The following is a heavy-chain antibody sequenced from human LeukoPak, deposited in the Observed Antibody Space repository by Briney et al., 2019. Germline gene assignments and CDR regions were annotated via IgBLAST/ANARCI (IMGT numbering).Heavy chain of an antibody. D-gene: IGHD5-24*01. CDR2: INHSGST. V-gene: IGHV4-39*01. CDR1: GGSISSSSYY. J-gene: IGHJ4*02. Sequence: SETLSLTCTVSGGSISSSSYYWSWIRQPPGKGLEWIGEINHSGSTNYIPSLKSRVTISVDTSKNQFSLKLSSVTAADTAVYYCAGLPQRWFQRTDYWGQGTLVTVSS. CDR3: AGLPQRWFQRTDY.